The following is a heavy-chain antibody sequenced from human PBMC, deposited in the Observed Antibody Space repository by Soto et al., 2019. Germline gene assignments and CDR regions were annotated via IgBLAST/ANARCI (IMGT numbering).Heavy chain of an antibody. Sequence: QVQLVESGGGVVQPGRSLRLSCAASGFTFSSYGMHWVRQAPGKGLEWVAGISYDGSNKYYADSVKGRFTISRDNSKNTMYLQMNSMRAEDTAVYDWANDFGVGASMGWYFDYWGQGTLVTVSS. CDR1: GFTFSSYG. CDR2: ISYDGSNK. D-gene: IGHD1-26*01. V-gene: IGHV3-30*18. CDR3: ANDFGVGASMGWYFDY. J-gene: IGHJ4*02.